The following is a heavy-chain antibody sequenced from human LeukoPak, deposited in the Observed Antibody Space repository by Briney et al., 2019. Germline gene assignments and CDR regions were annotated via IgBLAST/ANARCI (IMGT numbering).Heavy chain of an antibody. CDR3: ARDLIRHVFWSGYGGDYYMDV. J-gene: IGHJ6*03. Sequence: ASVKVSCKASGYTFTGYYMHWVRQAPGQGLEWVGWINPNSGGTNYAQKFQGRVTMTRDTSISTAYMELSRLRSDDTAVYYCARDLIRHVFWSGYGGDYYMDVWGKGTTVTVSS. D-gene: IGHD3-3*01. CDR2: INPNSGGT. V-gene: IGHV1-2*02. CDR1: GYTFTGYY.